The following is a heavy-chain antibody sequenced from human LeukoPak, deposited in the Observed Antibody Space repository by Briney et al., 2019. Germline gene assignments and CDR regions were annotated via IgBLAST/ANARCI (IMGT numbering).Heavy chain of an antibody. CDR3: ARGGLGSGGAATDY. CDR1: GYTFTSYD. D-gene: IGHD2-15*01. V-gene: IGHV1-2*02. J-gene: IGHJ4*02. CDR2: INPNSGGT. Sequence: ASVKVSCKASGYTFTSYDINWVRQATGQGLEWMGWINPNSGGTNYAQKFQGRITMARDTSISTAYMELGRLRSDDTAVYYCARGGLGSGGAATDYWGQGTLVTVSS.